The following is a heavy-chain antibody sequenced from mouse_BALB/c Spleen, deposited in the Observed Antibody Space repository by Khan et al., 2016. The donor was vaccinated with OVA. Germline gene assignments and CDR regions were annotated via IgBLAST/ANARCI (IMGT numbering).Heavy chain of an antibody. D-gene: IGHD1-1*01. J-gene: IGHJ2*01. V-gene: IGHV1-7*01. CDR2: INPSTAYT. CDR1: GYTFINYW. CDR3: ARRGLRWDFDY. Sequence: QVQLQQSGAELAKPGASVKMSCKASGYTFINYWILWVKQRPGQGLEWIGYINPSTAYTEYNQNFKDKATLTADNSSRTAYMQLSSLTSEDSAVYSGARRGLRWDFDYWGQGTTLTVSS.